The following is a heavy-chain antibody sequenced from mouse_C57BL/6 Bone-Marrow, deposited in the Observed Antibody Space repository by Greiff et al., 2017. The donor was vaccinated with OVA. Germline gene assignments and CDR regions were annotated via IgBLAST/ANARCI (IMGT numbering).Heavy chain of an antibody. CDR2: IYPGSGST. CDR3: ARKYDGYFWFAY. V-gene: IGHV1-55*01. D-gene: IGHD2-3*01. CDR1: GYTFTSYW. J-gene: IGHJ3*01. Sequence: VQLQQPGAELVKPGASVKMSCKASGYTFTSYWITWVKQRPGQGLEWIGDIYPGSGSTNYNEKFKSKATLTVDTSSSTAYMQLSSLTSEYSAVYYCARKYDGYFWFAYWGQGTLVTVSA.